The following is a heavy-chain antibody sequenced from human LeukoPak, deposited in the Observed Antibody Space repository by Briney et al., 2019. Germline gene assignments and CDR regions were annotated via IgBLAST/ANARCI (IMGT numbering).Heavy chain of an antibody. CDR1: GFTFNKYV. CDR2: MTGSGASA. J-gene: IGHJ5*02. D-gene: IGHD3-10*01. V-gene: IGHV3-23*01. CDR3: AREVRGVKRWFDP. Sequence: PGGSLRLSCVGSGFTFNKYVLIWVRQAPGKGLEWVSGMTGSGASAYYVDSVKGRFTISRDNVKNSLYLQMDSLRVDDTAVYYCAREVRGVKRWFDPWGQGTLVTVSS.